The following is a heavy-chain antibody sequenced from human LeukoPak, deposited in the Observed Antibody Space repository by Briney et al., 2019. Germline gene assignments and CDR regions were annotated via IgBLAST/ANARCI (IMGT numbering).Heavy chain of an antibody. Sequence: PSETLSLTCTVSGGSISSYYWSWIRQPPGKGLEWIGYIYYSGSTNYNPSLKSRVTISVDTSKNQFSLKLSSVTAADTAVYYCARVGEAAEIDYWGQGTLVTVSS. J-gene: IGHJ4*02. V-gene: IGHV4-59*01. CDR3: ARVGEAAEIDY. CDR2: IYYSGST. D-gene: IGHD3-16*01. CDR1: GGSISSYY.